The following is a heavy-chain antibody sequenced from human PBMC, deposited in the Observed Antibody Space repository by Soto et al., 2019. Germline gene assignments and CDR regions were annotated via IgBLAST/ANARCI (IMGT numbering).Heavy chain of an antibody. CDR2: ISGSGGST. V-gene: IGHV3-23*01. CDR3: AKGVYDILTGYYASAGGMDV. CDR1: GFTFRSYA. Sequence: GGSLRLSCAASGFTFRSYAMSWVRQAPGKGLEWVSAISGSGGSTYYADSVKGRFTISRDNSKNTLYLQMNSLRADDTAVYYCAKGVYDILTGYYASAGGMDVWGQGTTVTVSS. J-gene: IGHJ6*02. D-gene: IGHD3-9*01.